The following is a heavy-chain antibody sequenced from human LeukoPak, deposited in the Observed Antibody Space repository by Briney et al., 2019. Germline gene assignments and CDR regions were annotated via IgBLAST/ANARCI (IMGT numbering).Heavy chain of an antibody. CDR3: ASLSDLLYYFDS. V-gene: IGHV3-66*01. CDR2: SYTGGNT. CDR1: GFTVSSNY. Sequence: PGGSLRLSCAASGFTVSSNYMSWVRQAPGKGLEWVSVSYTGGNTHYADSVKGRFTLSRDNSKNTVYLQMNSLRVEDTAMYYCASLSDLLYYFDSWGQGTLVTVSS. J-gene: IGHJ4*02.